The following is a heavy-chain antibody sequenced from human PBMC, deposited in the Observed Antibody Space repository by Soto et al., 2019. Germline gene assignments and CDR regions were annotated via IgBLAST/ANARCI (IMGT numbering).Heavy chain of an antibody. CDR3: ARDADCSGGSCPHYYYYGMDV. V-gene: IGHV4-31*03. Sequence: QVQLQESGPGLVKPSQTLSLTCTVSGGSISSGGYYWSWIRQHPGKGLEWIGYIYYSGSTYYNPSLKSRVTISVDTSKNQFSLKLSSVTAADTAVYYCARDADCSGGSCPHYYYYGMDVWGQGTTVTVSS. J-gene: IGHJ6*02. D-gene: IGHD2-15*01. CDR2: IYYSGST. CDR1: GGSISSGGYY.